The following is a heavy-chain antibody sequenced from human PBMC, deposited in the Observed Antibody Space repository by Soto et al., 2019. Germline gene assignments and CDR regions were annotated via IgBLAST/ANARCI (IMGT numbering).Heavy chain of an antibody. CDR3: ARAGSIAVAGTLAEYFQH. Sequence: QVQLVQSGAEVKKPGSSVKVSCKASGGTFSSYAISWVRQAPGQGLEWMGGLIPIFGTANYAQKFQGRVTITADESTSTAYMELSSLRSEDTAVYYCARAGSIAVAGTLAEYFQHWGQGTLVTVSS. J-gene: IGHJ1*01. V-gene: IGHV1-69*12. D-gene: IGHD6-19*01. CDR2: LIPIFGTA. CDR1: GGTFSSYA.